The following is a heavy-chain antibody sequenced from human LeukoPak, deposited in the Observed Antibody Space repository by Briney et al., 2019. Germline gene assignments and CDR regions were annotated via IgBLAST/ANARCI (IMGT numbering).Heavy chain of an antibody. CDR3: AREDSGRQDAFDI. J-gene: IGHJ3*02. Sequence: GASVKVSCKASGGTFSSYAISWVRQAPGQGLEWMGGIIPIFGTANYAQKLQGRVTMTTDTSTSTAYVELRSLRSDDTAVYYCAREDSGRQDAFDIWGQGTMVTVSS. CDR1: GGTFSSYA. V-gene: IGHV1-69*05. CDR2: IIPIFGTA. D-gene: IGHD1-26*01.